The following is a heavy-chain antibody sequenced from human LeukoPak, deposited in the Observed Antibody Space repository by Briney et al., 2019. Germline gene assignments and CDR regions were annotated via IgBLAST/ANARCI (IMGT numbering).Heavy chain of an antibody. CDR2: IKQDGSEK. Sequence: GGSLRLSCAASGFTFSSYWMSWVRQAPGKGLDWVANIKQDGSEKYYVDSVKGRFTISRDNAKNSLYLQMNSLRAEDTAVYYCASLLCGSGSPFDPWGQGTLVTVSS. J-gene: IGHJ5*02. D-gene: IGHD3-10*01. CDR3: ASLLCGSGSPFDP. CDR1: GFTFSSYW. V-gene: IGHV3-7*03.